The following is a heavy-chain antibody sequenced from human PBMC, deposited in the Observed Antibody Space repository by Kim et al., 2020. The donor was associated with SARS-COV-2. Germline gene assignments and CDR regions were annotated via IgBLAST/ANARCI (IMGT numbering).Heavy chain of an antibody. D-gene: IGHD2-2*01. J-gene: IGHJ4*02. CDR2: IIPIFGTA. Sequence: SVKVSCKASGGTFSSYAISWVRQAPGQGLEWMGGIIPIFGTANYAQKFQGRVTITADESTSTAYMELSSLRSEDTAVYYCAVGGYCSSTSCFSIAVAGTRAFDYWGQGTLVTVSS. CDR1: GGTFSSYA. V-gene: IGHV1-69*13. CDR3: AVGGYCSSTSCFSIAVAGTRAFDY.